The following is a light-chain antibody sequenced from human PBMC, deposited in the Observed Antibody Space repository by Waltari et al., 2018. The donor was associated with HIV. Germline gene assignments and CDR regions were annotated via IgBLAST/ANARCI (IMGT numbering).Light chain of an antibody. CDR1: RSNIGAGYD. Sequence: QSVLTQPPSVSGAPGQRVTLPCTGSRSNIGAGYDVHWYQQLPGTAPKLLIYGSIKRPSGVPDRFAGSKSGTSASLAITGLQAEDEADYYCQSYDSSLSGSWVFGGGTKLTVL. CDR3: QSYDSSLSGSWV. J-gene: IGLJ3*02. V-gene: IGLV1-40*01. CDR2: GSI.